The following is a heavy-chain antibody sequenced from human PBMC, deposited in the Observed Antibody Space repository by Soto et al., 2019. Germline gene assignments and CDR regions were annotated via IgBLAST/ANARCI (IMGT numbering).Heavy chain of an antibody. CDR3: ARGRGYSLIPVVDDAVDV. J-gene: IGHJ3*01. D-gene: IGHD5-12*01. CDR2: ITTYNGDT. V-gene: IGHV1-18*04. CDR1: GYSFTGYG. Sequence: ASVKVSCKASGYSFTGYGINWVRQAPGQGLQWLGRITTYNGDTNYAQNFQGRVTMTTDTYTSTTYMELRSLRSDDTAVYFCARGRGYSLIPVVDDAVDVWGQGTLVT.